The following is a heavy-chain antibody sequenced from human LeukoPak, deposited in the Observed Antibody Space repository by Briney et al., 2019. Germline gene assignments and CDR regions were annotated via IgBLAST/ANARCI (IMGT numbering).Heavy chain of an antibody. Sequence: GGSWKLSCVASGLTFSNAWMSWVGKAQGKGLEWVGRLKSNPDGGTTDYAAPVKGRFTISRDDSKNTLYLQMNSLKTEDTAVYYCATDRLFFQHWGQGTLVTVSS. D-gene: IGHD2-15*01. CDR1: GLTFSNAW. CDR2: LKSNPDGGTT. J-gene: IGHJ1*01. V-gene: IGHV3-15*01. CDR3: ATDRLFFQH.